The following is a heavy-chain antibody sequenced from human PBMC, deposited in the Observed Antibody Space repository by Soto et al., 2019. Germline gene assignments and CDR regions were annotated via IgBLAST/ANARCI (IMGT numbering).Heavy chain of an antibody. V-gene: IGHV3-23*01. CDR1: GFTFSSYA. CDR3: AKRPAPYCGGDCYADY. Sequence: GGSLRLSCAASGFTFSSYAMSWVRQAPGKGLEWVSAISGSGGSTYYADSVKGRFTISRDNSKNTLYLQMNSLRAEDTAVYYCAKRPAPYCGGDCYADYWGQGTLVTVSS. CDR2: ISGSGGST. J-gene: IGHJ4*02. D-gene: IGHD2-21*02.